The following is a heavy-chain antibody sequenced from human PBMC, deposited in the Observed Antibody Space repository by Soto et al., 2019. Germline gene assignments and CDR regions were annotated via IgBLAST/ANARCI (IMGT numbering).Heavy chain of an antibody. CDR2: IYYSGST. J-gene: IGHJ4*02. D-gene: IGHD3-22*01. CDR1: GGSISSGGYY. Sequence: TSETLSLTCTVSGGSISSGGYYWSWIRQHPGKGLEWIGCIYYSGSTYYNPSLKSRVTISVDTSKNKFSLKLSSVTAAYTAVYYCARQGGNFDSTGNFDYWGQGTLVTVSS. CDR3: ARQGGNFDSTGNFDY. V-gene: IGHV4-31*03.